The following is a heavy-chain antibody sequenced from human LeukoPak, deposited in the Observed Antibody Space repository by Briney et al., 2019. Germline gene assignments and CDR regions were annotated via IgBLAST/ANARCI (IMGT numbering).Heavy chain of an antibody. CDR3: ARGSSDPAITMIVVVIDWFDP. CDR2: IYYSGST. D-gene: IGHD3-22*01. J-gene: IGHJ5*02. V-gene: IGHV4-39*07. CDR1: GGSISSSSYY. Sequence: SETLSLTCTVSGGSISSSSYYWGWIRQPPGKGLEWIGSIYYSGSTYYNPSLKSRVTISVDTSKNQFSLKLSSVTAADTAVYYCARGSSDPAITMIVVVIDWFDPWGQGTLVTVSS.